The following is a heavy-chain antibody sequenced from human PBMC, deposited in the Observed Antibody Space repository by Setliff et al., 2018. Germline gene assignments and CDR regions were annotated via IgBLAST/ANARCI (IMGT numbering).Heavy chain of an antibody. CDR3: ARAQVVFAISAPVWYFEV. Sequence: PSETLSLTCVVYGGSFSGYQWSWIRQPPGKGLEWVGEINHSGSTNYDPSLKSRVSISVEKSKNQFSLKLTSVTAADTAVYYFARAQVVFAISAPVWYFEVWGRGTQVTVSS. V-gene: IGHV4-34*01. D-gene: IGHD2-21*01. J-gene: IGHJ2*01. CDR2: INHSGST. CDR1: GGSFSGYQ.